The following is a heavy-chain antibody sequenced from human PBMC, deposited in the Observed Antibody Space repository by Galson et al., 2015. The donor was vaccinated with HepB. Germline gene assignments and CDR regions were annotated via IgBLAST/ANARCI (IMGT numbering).Heavy chain of an antibody. D-gene: IGHD3-10*01. Sequence: ETLSLTCTVSGGSIRSYYWSWIRQPPGKGLEWVGYVYYIGTTNYNPSLKSRVTISVDTSKNQFSLKLSSVAAADTAVYYCARHPGLAYFDYWGQGTLVAVSA. V-gene: IGHV4-59*08. CDR3: ARHPGLAYFDY. CDR1: GGSIRSYY. J-gene: IGHJ4*02. CDR2: VYYIGTT.